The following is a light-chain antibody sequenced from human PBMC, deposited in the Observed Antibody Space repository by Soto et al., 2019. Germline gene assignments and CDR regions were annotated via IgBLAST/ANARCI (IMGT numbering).Light chain of an antibody. CDR3: QVWDSSSDHYV. CDR2: ADS. V-gene: IGLV3-21*02. CDR1: NIGSKS. Sequence: SYELPQPPSVSVAPGQTARFTCGGNNIGSKSVHWYQQKPGKAPVLVVYADSDRTSGIPERFSGSNSGNTATLTISRVEAGDEADYYCQVWDSSSDHYVFGTGTKLTVL. J-gene: IGLJ1*01.